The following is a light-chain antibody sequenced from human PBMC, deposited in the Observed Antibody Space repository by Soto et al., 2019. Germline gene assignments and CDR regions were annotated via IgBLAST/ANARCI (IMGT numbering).Light chain of an antibody. CDR2: FGS. V-gene: IGKV2-28*01. CDR1: ESLLHTNGNHY. J-gene: IGKJ1*01. Sequence: DIVMTQSPLSLRVTPGAPASISCRSSESLLHTNGNHYLDWYLQKPGQSPQLLIYFGSTRASGVPDRFSGSGSDTDFTLTISRVEAEDVGVYYCMQALQTRWTFGQGTKVEIK. CDR3: MQALQTRWT.